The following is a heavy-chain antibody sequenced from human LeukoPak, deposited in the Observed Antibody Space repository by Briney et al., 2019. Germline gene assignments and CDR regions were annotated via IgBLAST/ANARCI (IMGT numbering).Heavy chain of an antibody. CDR3: TTGGDMITFGGVIADFDY. CDR2: IKSKTDGGTT. CDR1: GFTFSNAW. D-gene: IGHD3-16*02. V-gene: IGHV3-15*01. Sequence: PGGSLRLSCAASGFTFSNAWMSWVRQAPGKGLEWVGRIKSKTDGGTTDYAAPVKGRFTISRDDSKNTLYLQMNSLKTEDTAVYYRTTGGDMITFGGVIADFDYWGQGTLVTVSS. J-gene: IGHJ4*02.